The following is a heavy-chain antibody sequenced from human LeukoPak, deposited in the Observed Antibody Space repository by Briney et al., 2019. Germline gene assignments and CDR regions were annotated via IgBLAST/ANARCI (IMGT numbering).Heavy chain of an antibody. V-gene: IGHV4-59*01. CDR3: ARDPSGYSYGGYFDY. Sequence: SETLSLTCTVSGGSISSYYWSWIRQPPGKGLEWIGYIYYSGSTDYNPSLKSRVTMSVDTSKNQFSLKLSSVTAADTAVYYCARDPSGYSYGGYFDYWGQGTLVTVSS. CDR2: IYYSGST. D-gene: IGHD5-18*01. CDR1: GGSISSYY. J-gene: IGHJ4*02.